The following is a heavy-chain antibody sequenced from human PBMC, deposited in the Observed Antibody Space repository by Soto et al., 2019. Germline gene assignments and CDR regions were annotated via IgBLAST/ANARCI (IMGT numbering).Heavy chain of an antibody. CDR3: ARGGSYWARRHYFDA. CDR2: VTPRNGDT. Sequence: QVQLVQSGAEMKKPGASVKVSCKASGYTFTSYDINWVRQAAGQGPEWMGSVTPRNGDTAFAQKYQGRVTVTSTTSMSTVYMELSTLRSDDTAVYYCARGGSYWARRHYFDAWGQGTVVTVSS. CDR1: GYTFTSYD. V-gene: IGHV1-8*02. D-gene: IGHD2-8*02. J-gene: IGHJ4*02.